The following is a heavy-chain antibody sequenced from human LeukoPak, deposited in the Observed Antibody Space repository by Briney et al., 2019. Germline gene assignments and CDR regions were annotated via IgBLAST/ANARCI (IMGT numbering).Heavy chain of an antibody. V-gene: IGHV1-8*02. J-gene: IGHJ5*02. D-gene: IGHD3-22*01. CDR2: MNPNSGNT. CDR3: ARNPDYYDSSGKTLAWFDP. CDR1: GYTFTGYY. Sequence: ASVKVSCKASGYTFTGYYMHWVRQATGQGLEWMGWMNPNSGNTGYAQKFQGRVTMTRNTSISTAYMELRSLRSDDTAVYYCARNPDYYDSSGKTLAWFDPWGQGTLVTVSS.